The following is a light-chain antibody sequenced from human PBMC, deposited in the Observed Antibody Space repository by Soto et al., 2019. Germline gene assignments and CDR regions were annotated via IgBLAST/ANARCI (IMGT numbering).Light chain of an antibody. CDR1: QSVSNY. CDR2: DAS. J-gene: IGKJ4*01. Sequence: EIVLTQSPATLSLSPGERATLSCRASQSVSNYLAWFQQKPGQAPRLLIYDASNRATGIPARFSGSGSGTDFPLTINRLEPEDFAVYYCQQRSSWPLLTCGGGTKVEI. CDR3: QQRSSWPLLT. V-gene: IGKV3-11*01.